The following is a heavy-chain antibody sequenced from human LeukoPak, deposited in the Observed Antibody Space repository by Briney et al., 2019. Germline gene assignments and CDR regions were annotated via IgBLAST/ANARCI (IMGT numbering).Heavy chain of an antibody. Sequence: QPGRSLRLSCAASGFTLDDYGMNWVRQAPGKGLEWVAGISWNSGSIGYADSVKGRFTISRDNTKNSLYLQMNSLRAEDTAVYYCARDNRYCSSTSCFTGYYYMDVWGKGTTVTVSS. D-gene: IGHD2-2*01. CDR1: GFTLDDYG. V-gene: IGHV3-9*01. J-gene: IGHJ6*03. CDR3: ARDNRYCSSTSCFTGYYYMDV. CDR2: ISWNSGSI.